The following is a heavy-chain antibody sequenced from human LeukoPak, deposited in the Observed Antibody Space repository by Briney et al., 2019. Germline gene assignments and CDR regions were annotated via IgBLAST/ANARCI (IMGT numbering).Heavy chain of an antibody. CDR1: GGSISSYY. CDR2: IYYSGST. V-gene: IGHV4-39*01. Sequence: SETLSLTCTVSGGSISSYYWGWIRQPPGKGLEWIGSIYYSGSTYYNPSLKSRVTISVDTSKNQFSLKLSSVTAADTAVYYCARHRPYCTNGVCSPRDWFDPWGQGTLVTVSS. D-gene: IGHD2-8*01. J-gene: IGHJ5*02. CDR3: ARHRPYCTNGVCSPRDWFDP.